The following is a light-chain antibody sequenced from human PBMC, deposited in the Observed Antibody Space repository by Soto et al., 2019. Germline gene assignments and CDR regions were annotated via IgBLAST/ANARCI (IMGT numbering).Light chain of an antibody. CDR1: QSVSSSY. Sequence: EIVLTQSPGTLSLSPGERATLSCRASQSVSSSYLAWYQHKPGQAPRLLIYGASSRATGIPEQFSGSGSGTDFTLTISRLEPEDCAVYYCQQYGSSPRTFGQGTKVEIK. CDR2: GAS. J-gene: IGKJ1*01. CDR3: QQYGSSPRT. V-gene: IGKV3-20*01.